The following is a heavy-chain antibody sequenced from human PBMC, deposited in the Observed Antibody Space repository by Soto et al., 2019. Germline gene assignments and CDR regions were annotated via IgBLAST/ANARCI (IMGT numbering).Heavy chain of an antibody. CDR1: GASISSSNSY. Sequence: PSETLSLTCVVSGASISSSNSYWAWIRQPPXKGLEWIANIYYSGAAYYNPSLTSRVTISLDTSKNQFSLKLTSVTVADTAVYYWAIRDGEGTYPLFYALDVWGQGTTVTVSS. V-gene: IGHV4-39*01. CDR3: AIRDGEGTYPLFYALDV. J-gene: IGHJ6*02. D-gene: IGHD3-16*02. CDR2: IYYSGAA.